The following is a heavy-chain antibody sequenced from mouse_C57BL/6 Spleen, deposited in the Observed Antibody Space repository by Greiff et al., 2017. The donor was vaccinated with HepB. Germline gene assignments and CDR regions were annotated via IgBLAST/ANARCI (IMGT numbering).Heavy chain of an antibody. D-gene: IGHD1-1*01. CDR1: GYAFSSYW. CDR2: IYPGDGDT. Sequence: VQRVESGAELVKPGASVKISCKASGYAFSSYWMNWVKQRPGKGLEWIGQIYPGDGDTNYNGKFKGKATLTADKSSSTAYMQLSSLTSEDSAVYFCARTTVVAPHFDYWGQGTTLTVSS. V-gene: IGHV1-80*01. J-gene: IGHJ2*01. CDR3: ARTTVVAPHFDY.